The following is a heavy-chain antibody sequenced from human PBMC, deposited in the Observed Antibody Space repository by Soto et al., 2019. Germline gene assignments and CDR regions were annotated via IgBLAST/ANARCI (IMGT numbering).Heavy chain of an antibody. CDR3: ARGVSAGVDY. Sequence: ASVKVSCKASGYSFTSLDINWVRQTAGQGLEWMGWMEPSTGRTGYAEKFQGRVTMTRDTSINTAYMELTTLTSDDTAFYYCARGVSAGVDYWGQGTLVTVSS. V-gene: IGHV1-8*01. D-gene: IGHD1-26*01. J-gene: IGHJ4*02. CDR1: GYSFTSLD. CDR2: MEPSTGRT.